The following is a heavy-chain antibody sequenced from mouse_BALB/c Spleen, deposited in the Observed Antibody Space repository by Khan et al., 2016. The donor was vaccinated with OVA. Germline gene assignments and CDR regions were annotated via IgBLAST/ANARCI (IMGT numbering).Heavy chain of an antibody. CDR2: IYPSTANT. D-gene: IGHD1-1*01. J-gene: IGHJ2*01. Sequence: QIQLKQSGAELVKPGASVKLSCKPSGYTFTNYWIPWVNQRSGQGLEWIGQIYPSTANTYSNENLKDKATLTADKSSSTAYMQLSSLKSDDSAVYCCAREEVGYYFDYWGQGTTLTVSS. CDR3: AREEVGYYFDY. CDR1: GYTFTNYW. V-gene: IGHV1-53*01.